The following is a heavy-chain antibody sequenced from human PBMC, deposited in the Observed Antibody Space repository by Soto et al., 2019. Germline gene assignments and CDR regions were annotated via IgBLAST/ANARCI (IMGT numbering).Heavy chain of an antibody. Sequence: PGGSLRLSCAASGFTFSSYAMTWVRQAPGKGLEWVSTISGTGTTTYYADSVKGRFTISRDNSKNTLYLQMNSLRTEDTAVYYCVKAVYLLDVDCWGQGTLVTVSS. CDR2: ISGTGTTT. V-gene: IGHV3-23*01. CDR1: GFTFSSYA. J-gene: IGHJ4*02. CDR3: VKAVYLLDVDC. D-gene: IGHD2-8*01.